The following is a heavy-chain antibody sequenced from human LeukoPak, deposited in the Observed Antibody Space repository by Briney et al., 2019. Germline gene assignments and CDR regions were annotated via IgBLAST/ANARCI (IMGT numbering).Heavy chain of an antibody. D-gene: IGHD6-13*01. CDR2: INSDGSST. CDR1: GFTFSSYW. CDR3: AKEAIAAAGTHNWFDP. Sequence: PGGSLRLSCAASGFTFSSYWMHWVRQAPGKGLVWVSRINSDGSSTNYADSVKGRFTISRDNAKNTLYLQMNSLRAEDTAVYYCAKEAIAAAGTHNWFDPWGQGTLVTVSS. V-gene: IGHV3-74*01. J-gene: IGHJ5*02.